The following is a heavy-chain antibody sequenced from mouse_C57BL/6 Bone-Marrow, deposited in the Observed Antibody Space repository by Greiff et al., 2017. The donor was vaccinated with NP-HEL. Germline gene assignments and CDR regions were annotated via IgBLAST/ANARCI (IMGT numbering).Heavy chain of an antibody. Sequence: EVQLQQSGPVLVKPGASVKMSCKASGYTFTDYYMNWVKQSHGKSLEWIGVINPYNGGTSYNQKFKGKATLTVDKSSSTAYMELNSLTSEDSAVYYCAREVPITTVVARGAYWGQGTLVTVSA. CDR2: INPYNGGT. D-gene: IGHD1-1*01. CDR3: AREVPITTVVARGAY. J-gene: IGHJ3*01. CDR1: GYTFTDYY. V-gene: IGHV1-19*01.